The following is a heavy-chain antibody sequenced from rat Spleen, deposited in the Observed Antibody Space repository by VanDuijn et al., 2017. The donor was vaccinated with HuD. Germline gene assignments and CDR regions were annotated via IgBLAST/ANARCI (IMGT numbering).Heavy chain of an antibody. CDR2: IWGDGST. Sequence: QVQLKESGPGLVQPSQTLSLTCTVSGFSLTSNSVNWVRQPPGKGLAWMGGIWGDGSTDYNSALESRLSINRDTSKSQVFLKMNSLQTDDTAIYFCTRSSTIAGIRLAYWGHGTLVTVSS. CDR3: TRSSTIAGIRLAY. D-gene: IGHD1-2*01. CDR1: GFSLTSNS. V-gene: IGHV2-1*01. J-gene: IGHJ3*01.